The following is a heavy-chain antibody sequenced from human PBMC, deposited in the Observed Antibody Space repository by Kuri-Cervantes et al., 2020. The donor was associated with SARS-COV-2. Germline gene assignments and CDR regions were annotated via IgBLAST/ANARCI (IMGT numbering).Heavy chain of an antibody. J-gene: IGHJ4*02. Sequence: SETLSLTCAVYGGSFGGYYWSWIRQPPGEGLEWIGEINHSGSTNYNPSLKSRVTISVDTSKNQFSLKLSSVTAADTAVYYCARDASRGAVAGFDYWGQGTLVTVSS. V-gene: IGHV4-34*01. D-gene: IGHD6-19*01. CDR2: INHSGST. CDR1: GGSFGGYY. CDR3: ARDASRGAVAGFDY.